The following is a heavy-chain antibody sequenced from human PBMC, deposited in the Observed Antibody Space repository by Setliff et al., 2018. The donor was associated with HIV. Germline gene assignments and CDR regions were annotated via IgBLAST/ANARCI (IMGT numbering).Heavy chain of an antibody. CDR2: IYYSGST. Sequence: LSLTCTVSGGSISSYYWSWIRQPPGKGLEWIGYIYYSGSTNYNPSLKSRLTISVDTSKNQFSLKLSSVTAADTAVYYCAREKGGDAAQDAFDIWGQGTMVTVSS. J-gene: IGHJ3*02. D-gene: IGHD3-16*01. CDR3: AREKGGDAAQDAFDI. CDR1: GGSISSYY. V-gene: IGHV4-59*01.